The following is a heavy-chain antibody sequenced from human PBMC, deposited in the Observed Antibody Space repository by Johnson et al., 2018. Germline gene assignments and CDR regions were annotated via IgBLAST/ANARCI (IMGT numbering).Heavy chain of an antibody. Sequence: QVQLVESGGGVVQPGRSMRLSCAASGFTFSSYGMHWVRQAPGKGLEWVAVIWYDGSNKYYADSVKGRFTISRDNSKNTLYPKMNSLRAEDTAVYYCARARSWGIQLYYYYYGMDVWGQGTTVTVSS. J-gene: IGHJ6*02. CDR2: IWYDGSNK. CDR1: GFTFSSYG. V-gene: IGHV3-33*01. CDR3: ARARSWGIQLYYYYYGMDV. D-gene: IGHD5-18*01.